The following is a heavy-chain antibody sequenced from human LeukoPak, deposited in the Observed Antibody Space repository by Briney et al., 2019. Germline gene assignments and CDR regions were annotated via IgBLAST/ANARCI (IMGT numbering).Heavy chain of an antibody. CDR1: GDSISNYF. V-gene: IGHV4-59*01. D-gene: IGHD1-26*01. CDR2: IYYSGGT. CDR3: ARDPSGSFFNWFDP. J-gene: IGHJ5*02. Sequence: SETLSLTCTVSGDSISNYFWSWIRQPPGKGLEWIGYIYYSGGTNYNPSLKSRVTISVDTSKNQFSLRLRSVTAADTAVYYCARDPSGSFFNWFDPWGQGSLVTVSS.